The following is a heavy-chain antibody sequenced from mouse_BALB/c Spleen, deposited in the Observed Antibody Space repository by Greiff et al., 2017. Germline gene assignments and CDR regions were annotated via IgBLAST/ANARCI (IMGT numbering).Heavy chain of an antibody. J-gene: IGHJ4*01. CDR3: ARSGIYFYAMDY. D-gene: IGHD2-1*01. V-gene: IGHV14-3*02. CDR1: GFNIKDTY. CDR2: IDPANGNT. Sequence: VQLKESGAELVKPGASVKLSCTASGFNIKDTYMHWVKQRPEQGLEWIGRIDPANGNTKYDPKFQGKATITADTSSNTAYLQLSSLTSEDTAVYYCARSGIYFYAMDYWGQGTSVTVSS.